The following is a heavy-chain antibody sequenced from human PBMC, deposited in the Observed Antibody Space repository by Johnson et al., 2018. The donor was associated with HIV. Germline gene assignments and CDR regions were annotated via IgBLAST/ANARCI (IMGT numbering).Heavy chain of an antibody. Sequence: VQLVESGGSLVKPGGSLRLSCAVAGVSFNNAWMSWLRQVPGKGLEWVSVIYSGGSTYYADSVKGRFTISRDNSKNTLYLQMNSLRAEDTAVYYCARDLEYRNYEGPRAFDIWGQGTMVTVSS. CDR3: ARDLEYRNYEGPRAFDI. CDR2: IYSGGST. CDR1: GVSFNNAW. V-gene: IGHV3-66*01. D-gene: IGHD4-11*01. J-gene: IGHJ3*02.